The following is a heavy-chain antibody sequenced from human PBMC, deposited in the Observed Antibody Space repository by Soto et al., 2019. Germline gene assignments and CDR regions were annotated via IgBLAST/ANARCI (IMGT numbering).Heavy chain of an antibody. Sequence: SETLSLTCAVSGYSISSGYYWGWIRQPPGKGLEWIGSIYHSGSTYYNPSLKSRVTISVDTSKNQFSLKLSSVTAADTAVYYCARDSGNYGNYCYYGMDVWGQGTTVTVSS. J-gene: IGHJ6*02. CDR2: IYHSGST. V-gene: IGHV4-38-2*02. CDR1: GYSISSGYY. D-gene: IGHD1-7*01. CDR3: ARDSGNYGNYCYYGMDV.